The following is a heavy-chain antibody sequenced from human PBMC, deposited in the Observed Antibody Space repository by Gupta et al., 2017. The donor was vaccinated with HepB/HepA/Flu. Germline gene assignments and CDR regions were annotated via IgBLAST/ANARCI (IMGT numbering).Heavy chain of an antibody. CDR2: IKEDVNDK. CDR3: ARGGRALADF. V-gene: IGHV3-7*01. CDR1: GFSVSDNT. J-gene: IGHJ4*02. Sequence: ATGGFSVSDNTMSWVRQAPGKGMEWVDRIKEDVNDKDYVDSVKGRFTISRDNARNSLFLHMNKLRADDTAVYYCARGGRALADFWGQGTLVTVSS.